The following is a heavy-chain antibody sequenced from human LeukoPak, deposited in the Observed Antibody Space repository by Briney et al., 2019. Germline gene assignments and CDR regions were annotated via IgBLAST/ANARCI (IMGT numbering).Heavy chain of an antibody. V-gene: IGHV4-39*01. D-gene: IGHD6-19*01. CDR1: GGSISSSSYY. Sequence: SETLSPTCTVSGGSISSSSYYWGWIRQPPGKGLEWIGSIYYSGSTYYNPSLKSRVTISVDTSKNQFSLKLSSVTAADTAVYYCARQAPQWLVRYYYYGMDVWGQGTTVTVSS. CDR2: IYYSGST. J-gene: IGHJ6*02. CDR3: ARQAPQWLVRYYYYGMDV.